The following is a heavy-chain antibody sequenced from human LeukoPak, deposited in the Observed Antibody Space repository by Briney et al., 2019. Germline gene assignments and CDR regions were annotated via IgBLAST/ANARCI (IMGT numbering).Heavy chain of an antibody. CDR3: VRTPPNWGADF. CDR1: GYTFTGYY. CDR2: INPNSGGT. D-gene: IGHD7-27*01. V-gene: IGHV1-2*06. J-gene: IGHJ4*02. Sequence: VASVKVSCKASGYTFTGYYMHWVRQAPGQGLEWMGRINPNSGGTNYAQKFQGRVTMTRDTSTGTAYLELSSLRSEDSAVYYCVRTPPNWGADFWGQGTLVTVSS.